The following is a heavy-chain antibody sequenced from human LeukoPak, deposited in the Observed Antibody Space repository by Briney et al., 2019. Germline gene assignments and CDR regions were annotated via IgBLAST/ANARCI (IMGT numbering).Heavy chain of an antibody. CDR3: AKSEHDYVWGSFDY. Sequence: GGSLRLSCAASGFTFSSYGMHWVRQAPGKGLEWVAVIPYDGSNKYYADSVKGRFTISRDNSKNTLYLQMNSLRAEDTAVYYCAKSEHDYVWGSFDYWGQGTLVTVSS. CDR1: GFTFSSYG. CDR2: IPYDGSNK. V-gene: IGHV3-30*18. D-gene: IGHD3-16*01. J-gene: IGHJ4*02.